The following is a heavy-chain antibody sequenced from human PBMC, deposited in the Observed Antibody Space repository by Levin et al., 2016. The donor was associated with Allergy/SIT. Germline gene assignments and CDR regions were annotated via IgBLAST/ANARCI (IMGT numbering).Heavy chain of an antibody. J-gene: IGHJ6*02. CDR2: IGGFGRFI. Sequence: ESLKISCAASGFIFSSHTMHWVRQAPGKGLEWVASIGGFGRFIYYADSVRGRFAISRDNTKKSLSLHMESLRVDDTAVYYCVRETVVSLEADGLDVWGQGTSVTVSS. CDR1: GFIFSSHT. CDR3: VRETVVSLEADGLDV. D-gene: IGHD2-21*01. V-gene: IGHV3-21*01.